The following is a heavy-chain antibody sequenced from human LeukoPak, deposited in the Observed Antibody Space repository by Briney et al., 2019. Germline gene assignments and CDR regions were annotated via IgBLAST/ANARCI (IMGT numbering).Heavy chain of an antibody. V-gene: IGHV1-2*02. CDR1: GYTFTGYY. D-gene: IGHD4-23*01. J-gene: IGHJ5*02. CDR2: INPNSGGT. CDR3: ARDPPTTVVTRNWFDP. Sequence: ASVKVSCKASGYTFTGYYMHWVRQAPGQGLEWMGWINPNSGGTNYAQKFQGRVTMTRDTSISTAYMELSRLRSDDTAVYYCARDPPTTVVTRNWFDPWGQGTLVTVSS.